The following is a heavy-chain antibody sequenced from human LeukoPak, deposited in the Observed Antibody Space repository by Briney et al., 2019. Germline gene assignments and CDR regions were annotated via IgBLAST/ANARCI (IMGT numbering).Heavy chain of an antibody. V-gene: IGHV3-48*01. Sequence: AGGSLRLSCTASGFPFIEYSMNWVRQAPGKGREWISYIGIDSGNTKYADSVRGRFTISADKAKNSLYLQMNSLRVEDTAVYYCARDHNYAFDNWGQGTLVSVAS. CDR3: ARDHNYAFDN. J-gene: IGHJ4*02. D-gene: IGHD1-1*01. CDR2: IGIDSGNT. CDR1: GFPFIEYS.